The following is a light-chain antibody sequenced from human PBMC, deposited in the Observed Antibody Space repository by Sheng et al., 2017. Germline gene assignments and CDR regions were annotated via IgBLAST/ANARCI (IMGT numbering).Light chain of an antibody. CDR2: KDS. J-gene: IGLJ3*02. V-gene: IGLV3-25*03. CDR3: QSVDNIFTYLKV. Sequence: SYDLTQPPSVSVSPGQTARITCSGDALPNNYAYWFQQRPGQAPVLLIYKDSERPSGIPERFSSSSSGTTMTLTISEVQAEDEADYYCQSVDNIFTYLKVFGGGTKADRP. CDR1: ALPNNY.